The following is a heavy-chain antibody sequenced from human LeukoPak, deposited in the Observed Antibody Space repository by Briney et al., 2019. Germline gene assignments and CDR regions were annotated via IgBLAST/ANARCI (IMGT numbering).Heavy chain of an antibody. CDR1: GGSFSGYY. CDR3: ARSEPYIQGPGIAVAGNGDYYGMDV. D-gene: IGHD6-19*01. CDR2: INHSGST. V-gene: IGHV4-34*01. Sequence: SETLSLTCAVYGGSFSGYYWSWIRQPPGKGLEWIGEINHSGSTNYNPSLKSRVTISVDTSKNQFSLKLSSVTAADTAVYYCARSEPYIQGPGIAVAGNGDYYGMDVWGQGTTVTVSS. J-gene: IGHJ6*02.